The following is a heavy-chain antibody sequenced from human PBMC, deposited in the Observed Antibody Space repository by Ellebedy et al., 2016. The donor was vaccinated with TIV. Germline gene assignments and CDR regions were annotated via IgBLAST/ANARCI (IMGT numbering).Heavy chain of an antibody. J-gene: IGHJ4*02. V-gene: IGHV3-7*01. D-gene: IGHD3-3*01. CDR2: IHPDGSEK. CDR3: ASACFGVACHFEH. Sequence: GESLKISCAASGFTVTTNYMNWVRQAPGRGLAWVANIHPDGSEKYYVDSVRGRFTISRDNAKTSLYLQLNSLRAEDTAVYYCASACFGVACHFEHWGQGTLVTVSS. CDR1: GFTVTTNY.